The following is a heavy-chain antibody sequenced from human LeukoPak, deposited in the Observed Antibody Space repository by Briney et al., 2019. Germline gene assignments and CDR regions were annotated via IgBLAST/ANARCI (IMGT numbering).Heavy chain of an antibody. CDR2: INHSGST. CDR1: GGSISSYY. CDR3: ARGPAPAARADY. Sequence: PSETLSLTCTVSGGSISSYYWSWIRQPPGKGLEWIGEINHSGSTNYNPSLKSRVTISVDTSKNQFSLKLSSVTAADTAVYYCARGPAPAARADYWGQGTLVTVSS. D-gene: IGHD6-6*01. J-gene: IGHJ4*02. V-gene: IGHV4-34*01.